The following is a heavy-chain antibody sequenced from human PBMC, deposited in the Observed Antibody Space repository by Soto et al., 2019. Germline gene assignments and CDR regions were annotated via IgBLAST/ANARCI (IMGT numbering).Heavy chain of an antibody. J-gene: IGHJ6*02. CDR2: ISYDGSNK. V-gene: IGHV3-30*18. CDR3: AKVDGRGYYDRWLCGMDV. D-gene: IGHD3-22*01. CDR1: GFTFSSYG. Sequence: VGSLRLSCAASGFTFSSYGMRWVRQAPGKGLEWVAVISYDGSNKYYADSVKGRFTISRDNSKNTLYLQMNSLRAEDTAVYYCAKVDGRGYYDRWLCGMDVWGQGTTVTVSS.